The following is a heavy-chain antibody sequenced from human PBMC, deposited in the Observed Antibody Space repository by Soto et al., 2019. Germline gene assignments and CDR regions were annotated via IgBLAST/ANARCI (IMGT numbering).Heavy chain of an antibody. D-gene: IGHD3-10*01. CDR2: ISHTGTA. V-gene: IGHV4-39*07. J-gene: IGHJ6*02. Sequence: PSETLSLTCTVSGGSISDNDYYWSWIRQPPGKGLEWIGTISHTGTAYYNPSLESRVTISVDTSKNQFSLKLSSVTAADTAVYYCARVFITMVRGVPTYGMDVWGQGTTVTVS. CDR1: GGSISDNDYY. CDR3: ARVFITMVRGVPTYGMDV.